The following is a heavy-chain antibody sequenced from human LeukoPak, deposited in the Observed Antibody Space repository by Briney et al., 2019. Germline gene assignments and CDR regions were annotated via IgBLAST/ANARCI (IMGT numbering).Heavy chain of an antibody. CDR3: ARISGPKWAFDP. Sequence: ASVRVSCKASGYTFTGYYLHWVRQAPGQGLEWMGWINPKSGVTNYAQKFQGRVTMTRDTSISTAYMDLSRLNFDDTAVYYCARISGPKWAFDPWGQGTLVTVSS. J-gene: IGHJ5*02. D-gene: IGHD6-25*01. V-gene: IGHV1-2*02. CDR1: GYTFTGYY. CDR2: INPKSGVT.